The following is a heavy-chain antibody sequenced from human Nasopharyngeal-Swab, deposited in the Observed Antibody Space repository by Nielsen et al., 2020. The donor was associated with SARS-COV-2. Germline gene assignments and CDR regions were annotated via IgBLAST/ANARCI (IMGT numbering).Heavy chain of an antibody. J-gene: IGHJ6*02. CDR2: IYYSGST. CDR1: GGSISSSSYY. V-gene: IGHV4-39*07. D-gene: IGHD6-13*01. CDR3: VGSNWYGDYYYYYGMDG. Sequence: SETLSLTCTVSGGSISSSSYYWGWIRQPPGKGLEWIGSIYYSGSTYYNPSLKSRVTISVDTSKNQFSLKLSSVTAADTAVYYCVGSNWYGDYYYYYGMDGWGQGTTVTVSS.